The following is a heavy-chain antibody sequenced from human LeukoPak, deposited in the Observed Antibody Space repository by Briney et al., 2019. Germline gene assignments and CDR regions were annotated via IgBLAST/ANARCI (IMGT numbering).Heavy chain of an antibody. V-gene: IGHV3-30*18. CDR2: ISYDGNNK. CDR3: AKEEFDY. J-gene: IGHJ4*02. CDR1: GFTFSSYG. Sequence: PGGSLRLSCAASGFTFSSYGMHWVRQAPGKGLEWVAVISYDGNNKYYADSVKGRFTISRDNSKNTLYLQMNSLRAEDTAVYYCAKEEFDYWGQGTLVTVSS.